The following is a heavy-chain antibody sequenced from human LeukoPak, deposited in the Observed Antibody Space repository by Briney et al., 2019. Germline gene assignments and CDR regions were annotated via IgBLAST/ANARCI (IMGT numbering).Heavy chain of an antibody. D-gene: IGHD3-22*01. CDR1: GFTIIKYW. Sequence: GGSLRLSCAASGFTIIKYWMSWVRQPPGKGLEWVANINQGGGEKDYVDSVKGRFTISRDNAKNSLFLQMNSLRAEDTALYYCVPHYFDSSGYYHGYWGQGTLVTVSS. CDR2: INQGGGEK. V-gene: IGHV3-7*01. J-gene: IGHJ4*02. CDR3: VPHYFDSSGYYHGY.